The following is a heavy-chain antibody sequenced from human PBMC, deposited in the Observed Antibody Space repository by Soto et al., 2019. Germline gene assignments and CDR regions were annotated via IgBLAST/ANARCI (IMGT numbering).Heavy chain of an antibody. CDR3: ARDVGTIMPFEY. Sequence: SQTLSLTCAISGDSVSSKSAAWNWIRQSPSRGLEWLGRTYYRSKWYNDYAVSVKSRININPDTSKNKFTLQLNSVTPEDTAVYYCARDVGTIMPFEYWGQGTLVTVSS. J-gene: IGHJ4*02. CDR1: GDSVSSKSAA. D-gene: IGHD1-1*01. CDR2: TYYRSKWYN. V-gene: IGHV6-1*01.